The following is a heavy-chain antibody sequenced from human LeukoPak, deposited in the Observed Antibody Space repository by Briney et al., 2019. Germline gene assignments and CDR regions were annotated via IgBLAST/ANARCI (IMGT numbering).Heavy chain of an antibody. V-gene: IGHV4-4*09. J-gene: IGHJ5*02. CDR3: AKRQGPNSGSYDYFDP. Sequence: SETLSLTCTVSGGSISGYYWSWLRQSPGQGLEWIAYIHSSGYTNYNPSLKSRVTKSVDTSENQFSLRVSSVTAADTAVYYCAKRQGPNSGSYDYFDPWGQGTLVTVSS. CDR1: GGSISGYY. D-gene: IGHD1-26*01. CDR2: IHSSGYT.